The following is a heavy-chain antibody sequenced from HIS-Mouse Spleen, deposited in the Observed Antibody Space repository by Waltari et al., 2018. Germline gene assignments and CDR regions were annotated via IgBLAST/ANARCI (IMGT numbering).Heavy chain of an antibody. J-gene: IGHJ2*01. V-gene: IGHV3-53*02. CDR1: GFTVRCNY. CDR2: IYSGGST. D-gene: IGHD6-13*01. Sequence: EVQLVETGGGLIQPGGSLRLSCAASGFTVRCNYMSWVRQAPGKGLEWVSVIYSGGSTYYADSVKGRFTISRDNSKNTLYLQMNSLRAEDTAVYYCARDHGDSSSWYWYFDLWGRGTLVTVSS. CDR3: ARDHGDSSSWYWYFDL.